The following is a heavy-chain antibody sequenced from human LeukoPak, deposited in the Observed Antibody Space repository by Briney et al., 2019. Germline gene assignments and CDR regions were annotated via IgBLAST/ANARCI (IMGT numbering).Heavy chain of an antibody. D-gene: IGHD1-1*01. CDR1: GGSISSSSYC. CDR3: ADGSGDI. Sequence: PSETLSLTCTVSGGSISSSSYCWGWLRQPPGKGREWIGSIYYSGRTYYNPSLKSRVTISVDTSKNQFAQKLSSVTAADTAVYYCADGSGDIWGQGTMVTVSS. CDR2: IYYSGRT. V-gene: IGHV4-39*01. J-gene: IGHJ3*02.